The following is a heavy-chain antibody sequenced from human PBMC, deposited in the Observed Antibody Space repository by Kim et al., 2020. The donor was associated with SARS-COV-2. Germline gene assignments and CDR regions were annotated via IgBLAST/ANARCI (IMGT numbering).Heavy chain of an antibody. D-gene: IGHD3-9*01. CDR3: ARDSMTVYDILTGHGWEWNYYYYGMDV. Sequence: GGSLRLSCAASGFTFSSYSMNWVRQAPGKGLEWVSYISSSSSTIYYADSVKGRFTISRDDAKNSLYLQMNSLRDEDTAVYYCARDSMTVYDILTGHGWEWNYYYYGMDVWGQGTTVTVSS. CDR2: ISSSSSTI. J-gene: IGHJ6*02. CDR1: GFTFSSYS. V-gene: IGHV3-48*02.